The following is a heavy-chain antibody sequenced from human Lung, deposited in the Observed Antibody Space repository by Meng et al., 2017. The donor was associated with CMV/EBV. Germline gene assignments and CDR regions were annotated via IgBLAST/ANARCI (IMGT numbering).Heavy chain of an antibody. CDR1: GYTFTSYG. Sequence: AYGYTFTSYGRNWVRQAPGQGLEWMGWISPYNGDTHYTQKFQGRVTMTTDTSTNTAYMELGSLRSDDTAMYFCARRKRDGYNYSLDLWGQGTLVTVSS. CDR3: ARRKRDGYNYSLDL. CDR2: ISPYNGDT. D-gene: IGHD5-24*01. J-gene: IGHJ5*02. V-gene: IGHV1-18*01.